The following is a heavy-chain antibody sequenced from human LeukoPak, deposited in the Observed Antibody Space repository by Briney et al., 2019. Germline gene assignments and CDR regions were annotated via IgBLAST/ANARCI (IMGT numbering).Heavy chain of an antibody. CDR1: GFTFSSYG. CDR3: ARDRSGSYNY. Sequence: TGGSLRLSCAASGFTFSSYGMHWVRQAPGKGLEWVAVISYDGSNKYYADSVKGRFTISRDNSKNTLYLQMNSLRAEDTAVYYCARDRSGSYNYWGQGTLVTVSS. J-gene: IGHJ4*02. D-gene: IGHD1-26*01. CDR2: ISYDGSNK. V-gene: IGHV3-30*03.